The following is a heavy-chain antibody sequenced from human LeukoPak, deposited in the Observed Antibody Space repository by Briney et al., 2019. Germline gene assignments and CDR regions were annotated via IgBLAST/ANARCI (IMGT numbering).Heavy chain of an antibody. J-gene: IGHJ5*02. D-gene: IGHD3-10*01. Sequence: GGSLRFSCSAYGFTFSSYSRNWVRQAPGKGLEWVSSISSSSSYIYYADSVKGRFTISRDNAKNSLYLQMNSLRAEDTAVYYCARARNVLLWFGEFSWGQGTLVTVSS. CDR2: ISSSSSYI. CDR1: GFTFSSYS. V-gene: IGHV3-21*01. CDR3: ARARNVLLWFGEFS.